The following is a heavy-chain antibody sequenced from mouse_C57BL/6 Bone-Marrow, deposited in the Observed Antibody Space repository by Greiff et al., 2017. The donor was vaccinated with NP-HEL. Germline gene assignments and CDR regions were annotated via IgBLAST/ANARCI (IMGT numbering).Heavy chain of an antibody. CDR3: ARSLITTVVEGLIDY. J-gene: IGHJ2*01. D-gene: IGHD1-1*01. Sequence: EVKLEESGPGLAKPSQTLSLTCSVTGYSITSDYWNWIRKFPGNKLEYMGYISYSGSTYYNPSLKSRISITRDTSKNQYYLQLNSVTTEDTATYYCARSLITTVVEGLIDYWGQGTTLTVSS. CDR1: GYSITSDY. CDR2: ISYSGST. V-gene: IGHV3-8*01.